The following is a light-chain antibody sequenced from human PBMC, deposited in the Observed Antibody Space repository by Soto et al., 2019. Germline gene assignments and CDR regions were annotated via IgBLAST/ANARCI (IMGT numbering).Light chain of an antibody. V-gene: IGKV3D-15*01. J-gene: IGKJ5*01. Sequence: EIGLTQSPGTLSLSPGERATVSCRASQSVSSSYLAWYQQKPGQAPRLLIYGASSRATGIPARFIGSGSGTEFTLTISSLQSEDFAVYYCQQYNNWPITFGQGTRLEI. CDR1: QSVSSSY. CDR2: GAS. CDR3: QQYNNWPIT.